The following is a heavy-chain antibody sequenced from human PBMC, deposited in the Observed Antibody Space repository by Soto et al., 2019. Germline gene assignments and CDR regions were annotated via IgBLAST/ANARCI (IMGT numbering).Heavy chain of an antibody. J-gene: IGHJ5*02. CDR2: IYYSGST. V-gene: IGHV4-39*01. Sequence: QLQLQESGPGLVKPSETLSLTCTVSGGSISSSSYYWGWIRQPPGKGLEWIGSIYYSGSTYYNPSLKCRVTISVDTSKNQFSLKLSSVTAADTAVYYCARPLSLVVTPNNWFDPWGQGTLVTVSS. D-gene: IGHD2-2*01. CDR1: GGSISSSSYY. CDR3: ARPLSLVVTPNNWFDP.